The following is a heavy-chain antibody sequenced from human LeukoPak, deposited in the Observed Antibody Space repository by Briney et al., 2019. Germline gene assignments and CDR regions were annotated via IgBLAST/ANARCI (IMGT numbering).Heavy chain of an antibody. CDR3: ARGRVGSGWYWFDP. CDR2: INPNSGGT. CDR1: GYTFTGYY. J-gene: IGHJ5*02. D-gene: IGHD6-19*01. Sequence: ASVKVSCKASGYTFTGYYMHWVRQAPGQGLEWTGWINPNSGGTNYAQKFQGWVTMTRDTSISTAYMELSRLRSDDTAVYYCARGRVGSGWYWFDPWGQGTLVTVSS. V-gene: IGHV1-2*04.